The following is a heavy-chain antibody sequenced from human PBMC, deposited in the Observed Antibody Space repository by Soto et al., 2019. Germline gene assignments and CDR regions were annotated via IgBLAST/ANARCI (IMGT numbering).Heavy chain of an antibody. CDR3: ARDCCCSNPGGRGGTDY. J-gene: IGHJ4*02. CDR1: GFTFSSYS. D-gene: IGHD2-2*01. CDR2: ISSSSSYI. V-gene: IGHV3-21*01. Sequence: GGSLRLSCAASGFTFSSYSMNWVRQAPGKGLEWVSSISSSSSYIYYADSVKGRFTISRDNAKNSLYLQMNSLRAEDTAVYYCARDCCCSNPGGRGGTDYWGQGSLVTVSS.